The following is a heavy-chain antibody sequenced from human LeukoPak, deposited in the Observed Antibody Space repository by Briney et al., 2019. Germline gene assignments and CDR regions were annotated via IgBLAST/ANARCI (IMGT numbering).Heavy chain of an antibody. Sequence: GGSLRLSCAASGFTFSDYWMHWVRQAPGKGLVWVSRIKSDGGLTNYADSVKGRFTISRDNSKNTLYLQMNNLRAEDTAVYYCAKDLRFGSGGGTFDPWGQGTLVTVSS. V-gene: IGHV3-74*01. CDR3: AKDLRFGSGGGTFDP. CDR1: GFTFSDYW. J-gene: IGHJ5*02. CDR2: IKSDGGLT. D-gene: IGHD3-10*01.